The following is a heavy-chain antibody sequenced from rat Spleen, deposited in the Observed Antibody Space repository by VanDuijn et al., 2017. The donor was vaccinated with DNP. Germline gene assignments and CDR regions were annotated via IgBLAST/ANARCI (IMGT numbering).Heavy chain of an antibody. V-gene: IGHV5-27*01. D-gene: IGHD1-11*01. Sequence: EVQLVESGGGLVQPGRSLKLSCAASGFTFSNYYMAWVRQAPKKGLEWVATISTSGSRTYYPDSVKGRFTISRDNAKSTLYLQMDSLRSEDTATYYCIQRTTYGWGQGVMVTVSS. CDR2: ISTSGSRT. CDR3: IQRTTYG. CDR1: GFTFSNYY. J-gene: IGHJ2*01.